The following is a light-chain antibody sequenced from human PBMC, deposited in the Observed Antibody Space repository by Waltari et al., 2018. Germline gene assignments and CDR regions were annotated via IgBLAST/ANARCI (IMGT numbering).Light chain of an antibody. CDR1: QSVSSY. CDR3: QQRSNWPPIT. J-gene: IGKJ5*01. V-gene: IGKV3-11*01. Sequence: EIVLTQSPATLSLPPGERATLSCRASQSVSSYLAWSQQKPGQAPRLLIYDASNRATGIPARFSGSGSGTDFTLTISSLEPEDFAVYYCQQRSNWPPITFGQGTRLEIK. CDR2: DAS.